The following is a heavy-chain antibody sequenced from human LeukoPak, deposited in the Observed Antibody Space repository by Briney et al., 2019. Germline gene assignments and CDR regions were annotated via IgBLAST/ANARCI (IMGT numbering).Heavy chain of an antibody. CDR1: GGSISSSSYY. V-gene: IGHV4-39*01. D-gene: IGHD5-18*01. CDR3: ARQARRRGSGYSYGWEYDMGVFYGNRFDY. CDR2: IYYSGST. Sequence: SETLSLTCTVSGGSISSSSYYWGWIRQPPGKGLEWIGSIYYSGSTNYNPSLKSRVTISVDTSKNQFSLKLSSVTAADTAVYYCARQARRRGSGYSYGWEYDMGVFYGNRFDYWGQGTLVTVSS. J-gene: IGHJ4*02.